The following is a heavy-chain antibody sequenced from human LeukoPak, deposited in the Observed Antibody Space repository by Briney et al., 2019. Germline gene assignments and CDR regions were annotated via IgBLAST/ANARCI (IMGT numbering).Heavy chain of an antibody. D-gene: IGHD2-2*02. CDR3: ARECCSSTSCYTVTTSGTFDI. CDR1: GGSISSGDYY. V-gene: IGHV4-30-4*08. CDR2: IYYSGST. J-gene: IGHJ3*02. Sequence: PSETLSLTCTVSGGSISSGDYYWSWIRQPPGKGLEWIGYIYYSGSTYYNPSLKSRVTISVDTSKIQFSLKLSSVTAADTAVYYCARECCSSTSCYTVTTSGTFDIWGQGTMVTVSS.